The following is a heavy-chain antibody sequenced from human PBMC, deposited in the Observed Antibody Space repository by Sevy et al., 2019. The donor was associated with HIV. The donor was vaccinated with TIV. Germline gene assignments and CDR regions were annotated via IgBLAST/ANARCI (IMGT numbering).Heavy chain of an antibody. V-gene: IGHV3-30*18. CDR2: IANDGTNR. CDR1: AFTFSDYG. Sequence: GGSLRLSCAASAFTFSDYGIHWVRQAPGKGLDWVAVIANDGTNRVYSDARKGRFTIARDNSKNTLWLQMDSLGAEGTAVYYCAKEGPPWRSKDGYFDIWGRGTLVTVSS. J-gene: IGHJ2*01. CDR3: AKEGPPWRSKDGYFDI. D-gene: IGHD3-16*01.